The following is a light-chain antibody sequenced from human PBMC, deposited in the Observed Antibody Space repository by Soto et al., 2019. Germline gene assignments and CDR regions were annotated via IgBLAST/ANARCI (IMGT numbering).Light chain of an antibody. CDR3: QQYNSYVWT. V-gene: IGKV1-5*01. CDR1: QSISNW. Sequence: DIQMTQSPSTLSASVGDRVTITCRASQSISNWLAWYQQKPGKAPKLLIYDASSLESGVPSRFSGSGSGTEFTLTIRSLQPDDFATYYCQQYNSYVWTFGQGTKAEIK. CDR2: DAS. J-gene: IGKJ1*01.